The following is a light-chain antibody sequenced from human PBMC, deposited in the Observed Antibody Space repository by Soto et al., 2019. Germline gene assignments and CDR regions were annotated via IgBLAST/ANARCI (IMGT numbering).Light chain of an antibody. CDR2: DAS. CDR3: QHRSTWSRVS. V-gene: IGKV3-11*01. CDR1: QSASIY. J-gene: IGKJ4*01. Sequence: EIVLTQSPATLSLSPGERATLSCRASQSASIYLMWYQQKPGQALRLLIYDASNRATGIPARFSGSGSGTDFTLTISSLEPEDFAVYYCQHRSTWSRVSFGGGTKVEIK.